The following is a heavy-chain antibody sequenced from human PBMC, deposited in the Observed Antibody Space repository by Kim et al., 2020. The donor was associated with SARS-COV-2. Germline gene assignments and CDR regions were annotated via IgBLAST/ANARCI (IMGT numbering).Heavy chain of an antibody. CDR1: GFTFSTSW. V-gene: IGHV3-74*01. D-gene: IGHD3-9*01. J-gene: IGHJ4*02. Sequence: GGSLRLSCAASGFTFSTSWMHWVRQAPGEGPVWVSRINGDGTATNYADSVKGRFTISRDNAKNTLYVQMNSLRAEDTAVYYCATSLTGYFYWGQGTLVTVSS. CDR2: INGDGTAT. CDR3: ATSLTGYFY.